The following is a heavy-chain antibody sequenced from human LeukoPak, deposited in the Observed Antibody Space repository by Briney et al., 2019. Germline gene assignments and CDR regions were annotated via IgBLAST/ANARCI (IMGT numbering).Heavy chain of an antibody. J-gene: IGHJ4*02. CDR2: ISYDGSNK. V-gene: IGHV3-30*04. CDR3: ARERPYYYGSGSYYNGYYFDY. Sequence: GGSLRLSCAASGFTFSSYAMHWVRQAPGKGLEWVAVISYDGSNKYYADSVKGRFTISRDNSKNTLYLQMNSLRAEDTAVYYCARERPYYYGSGSYYNGYYFDYWGQGTLDTVSS. CDR1: GFTFSSYA. D-gene: IGHD3-10*01.